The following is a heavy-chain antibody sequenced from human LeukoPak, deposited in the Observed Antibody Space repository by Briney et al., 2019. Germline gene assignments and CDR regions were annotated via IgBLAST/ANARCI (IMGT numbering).Heavy chain of an antibody. J-gene: IGHJ6*02. D-gene: IGHD6-13*01. CDR2: IGGSGGTT. Sequence: GGSLRLSCAASGFTFCSYAMSCVRQAPGKGLEWVSVIGGSGGTTYYADSVKGRFTISRDNSKNTLYLQMNSLRAEDTAVYYCAKRGYSNSWYSLDVWGQGTTVTVSS. CDR3: AKRGYSNSWYSLDV. V-gene: IGHV3-23*01. CDR1: GFTFCSYA.